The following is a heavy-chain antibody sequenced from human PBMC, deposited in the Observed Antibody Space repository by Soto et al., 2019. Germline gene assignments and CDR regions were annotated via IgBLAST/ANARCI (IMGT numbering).Heavy chain of an antibody. CDR1: GFTLSSYI. V-gene: IGHV3-48*02. D-gene: IGHD6-19*01. J-gene: IGHJ4*02. Sequence: GVLRLSCAASGFTLSSYIMHWVRQAPGKGLEWVSYISGSGGTIYYADSVKGRFTISRDNAKNSLSVQMNSLRDEDTAVYFCARETGLRSSGWSYYFDFWGQGTRVTVSS. CDR3: ARETGLRSSGWSYYFDF. CDR2: ISGSGGTI.